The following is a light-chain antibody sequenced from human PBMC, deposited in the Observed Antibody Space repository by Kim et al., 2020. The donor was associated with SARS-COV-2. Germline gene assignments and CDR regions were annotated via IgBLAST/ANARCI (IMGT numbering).Light chain of an antibody. Sequence: QSITLSSTEASSDIGTYNLVSWYQHHPGSAPKLIIYEGDKRPSGISQRFSASKSGNTASLTITGLQAEDEADYYCCSFAGSIIFAVFGGGTQLTVL. CDR3: CSFAGSIIFAV. J-gene: IGLJ3*02. CDR1: SSDIGTYNL. CDR2: EGD. V-gene: IGLV2-23*03.